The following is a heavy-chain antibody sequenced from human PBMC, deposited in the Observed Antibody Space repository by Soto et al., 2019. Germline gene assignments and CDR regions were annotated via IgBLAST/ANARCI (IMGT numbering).Heavy chain of an antibody. D-gene: IGHD3-22*01. CDR2: IYYSGST. J-gene: IGHJ5*02. CDR1: GGSISSYY. CDR3: ASVKGYYDSSGYNWFYP. V-gene: IGHV4-59*08. Sequence: SETLSLTCTVSGGSISSYYWSWIRQPPGKGLEWIGYIYYSGSTNYNPSLKSRVTISVDTSKNQFSLKLSSVTAADTAVYYCASVKGYYDSSGYNWFYPWGQGTLVTVSS.